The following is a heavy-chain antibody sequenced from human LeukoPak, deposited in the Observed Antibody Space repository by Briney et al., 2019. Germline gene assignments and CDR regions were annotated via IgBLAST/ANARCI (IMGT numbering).Heavy chain of an antibody. V-gene: IGHV1-69*01. Sequence: GASVKVSCKASGGTFSSYAISWVRQAPGQGLEWMGGIIPIFGTANYAQKFQGRVTITADESTSTAYMELSSLRSEDTAVYYCARHRTEARYTIAAAGKGTHFDYWGQGTLVTVSS. D-gene: IGHD6-13*01. CDR2: IIPIFGTA. CDR1: GGTFSSYA. CDR3: ARHRTEARYTIAAAGKGTHFDY. J-gene: IGHJ4*02.